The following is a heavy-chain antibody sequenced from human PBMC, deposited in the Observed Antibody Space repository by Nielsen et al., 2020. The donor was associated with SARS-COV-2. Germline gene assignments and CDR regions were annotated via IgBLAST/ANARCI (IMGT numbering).Heavy chain of an antibody. CDR1: GYNFPTYW. D-gene: IGHD1-26*01. Sequence: GESLKISCTGSGYNFPTYWIAWVRQMPGEGLELMGIIYPEDSDTRYRPSFEGLVTISGDKSLSTAYLQWDSLKASDTAKYFCARSPASLGSYFASDVWGQGTMVTVSS. V-gene: IGHV5-51*01. CDR2: IYPEDSDT. CDR3: ARSPASLGSYFASDV. J-gene: IGHJ3*01.